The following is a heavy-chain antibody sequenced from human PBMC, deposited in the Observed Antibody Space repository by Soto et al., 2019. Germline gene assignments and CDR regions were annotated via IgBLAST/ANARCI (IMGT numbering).Heavy chain of an antibody. V-gene: IGHV1-18*01. CDR3: GREVYYYDSSGLDY. CDR2: ISAYNGAT. Sequence: ASVKVSCKASGYTFNNYGITWVRQAPGQGLEWMGWISAYNGATTYAQKFQGRVTMTTDTSTSTGYMELRSLRSDDTAVYYCGREVYYYDSSGLDYWGQGTLVTVSS. CDR1: GYTFNNYG. J-gene: IGHJ4*02. D-gene: IGHD3-22*01.